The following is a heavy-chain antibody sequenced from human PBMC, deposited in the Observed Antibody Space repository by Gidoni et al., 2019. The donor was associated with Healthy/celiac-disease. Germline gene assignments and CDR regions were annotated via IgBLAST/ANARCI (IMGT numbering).Heavy chain of an antibody. Sequence: SIYYSGSTYYNPSLKSRVTISVDTSKNQFSLKLSSVTAADTAVYYCASQSVIIAAAGFSEVFDYYGMDVWGQGTTVTVSS. D-gene: IGHD6-13*01. CDR2: IYYSGST. V-gene: IGHV4-39*01. CDR3: ASQSVIIAAAGFSEVFDYYGMDV. J-gene: IGHJ6*02.